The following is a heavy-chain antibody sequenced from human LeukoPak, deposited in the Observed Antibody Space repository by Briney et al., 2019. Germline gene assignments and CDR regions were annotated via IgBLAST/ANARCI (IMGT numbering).Heavy chain of an antibody. V-gene: IGHV6-1*01. J-gene: IGHJ6*02. D-gene: IGHD3-3*01. CDR3: AREAGYDFWSGYMHCGMDV. CDR2: TYYRSKWYN. Sequence: SQTLSLTCAISGDSVSSNSAAWNWIRQSPSRGLEWPGRTYYRSKWYNDYAVSVKSRITINPDTSKNQFSLQLNSVTPEDTAVYYCAREAGYDFWSGYMHCGMDVWGQGTTVTVSS. CDR1: GDSVSSNSAA.